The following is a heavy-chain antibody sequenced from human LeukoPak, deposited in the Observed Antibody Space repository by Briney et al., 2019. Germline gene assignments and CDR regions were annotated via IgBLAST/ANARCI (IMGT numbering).Heavy chain of an antibody. V-gene: IGHV4-59*01. CDR1: GGSINSFY. CDR3: ARVYSSGWFDY. J-gene: IGHJ4*02. Sequence: SETLSLTCTVSGGSINSFYWSWIRQPSGKGLEWIAYIYYSGSTNYNPSLKSRVTISVDTSKNQFSLKLSSVTAADTAVYYCARVYSSGWFDYWGQGTLVTVSS. D-gene: IGHD6-19*01. CDR2: IYYSGST.